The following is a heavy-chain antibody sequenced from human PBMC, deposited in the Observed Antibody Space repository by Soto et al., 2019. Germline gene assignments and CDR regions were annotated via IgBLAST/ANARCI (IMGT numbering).Heavy chain of an antibody. J-gene: IGHJ6*02. CDR2: IWYDGSNK. CDR1: GFTFSSYG. CDR3: ARAIPYTPDQFIIAAAGKQYYYGMDV. D-gene: IGHD6-13*01. V-gene: IGHV3-33*01. Sequence: HPGGSLRLSCAASGFTFSSYGMHWVRQAPGKGLEWVAVIWYDGSNKYYADSVKGRFTISRDNSKNTLYLQMNSLRAEDTAVYYCARAIPYTPDQFIIAAAGKQYYYGMDVWGQGTTVTVSS.